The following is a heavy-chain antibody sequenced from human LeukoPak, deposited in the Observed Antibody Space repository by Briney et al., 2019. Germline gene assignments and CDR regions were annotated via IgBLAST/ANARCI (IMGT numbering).Heavy chain of an antibody. Sequence: GGSLTLSCAASGFTFSNAWMSWVRQAAGKGLAWVGRIKSKTDGGTTDYAAPVKGRFTISRDDSKNTLYLQMNSLKTEDTAVYYCTTAGYSGYDYCGLWGRGTLVTVSS. CDR2: IKSKTDGGTT. V-gene: IGHV3-15*01. CDR1: GFTFSNAW. J-gene: IGHJ2*01. CDR3: TTAGYSGYDYCGL. D-gene: IGHD5-12*01.